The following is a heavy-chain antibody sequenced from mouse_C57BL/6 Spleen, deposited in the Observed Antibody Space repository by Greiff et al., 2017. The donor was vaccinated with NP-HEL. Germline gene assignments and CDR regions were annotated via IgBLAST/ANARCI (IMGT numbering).Heavy chain of an antibody. CDR2: INYDGSST. CDR3: AREHSNLDV. CDR1: GFTFSDYY. V-gene: IGHV5-16*01. J-gene: IGHJ1*03. D-gene: IGHD2-5*01. Sequence: EVKLMESEGGLVQPGSSMKLSCTASGFTFSDYYMAWVRQVPEKGLEWVANINYDGSSTYYLDSLKSRFIISRDNAKNILYLQMSSLKSEDTATYYCAREHSNLDVWGTGTTVTVSS.